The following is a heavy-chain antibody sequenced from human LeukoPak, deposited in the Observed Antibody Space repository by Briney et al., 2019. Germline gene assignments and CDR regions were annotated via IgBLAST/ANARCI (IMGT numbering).Heavy chain of an antibody. Sequence: PGGSLRPSCAASGFTVSSNYMSWVRQAPGKGLEWVSVIYSGGSAYYADSLKGRFTISRDNSKNTSYLQMNSLTAEDTAVYYCANLPTGKYWGQGTLVTVSS. CDR3: ANLPTGKY. J-gene: IGHJ4*02. D-gene: IGHD2-8*02. CDR2: IYSGGSA. V-gene: IGHV3-53*01. CDR1: GFTVSSNY.